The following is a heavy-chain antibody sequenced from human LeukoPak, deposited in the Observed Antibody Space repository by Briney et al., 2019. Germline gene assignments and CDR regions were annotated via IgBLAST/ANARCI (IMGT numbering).Heavy chain of an antibody. CDR3: ARGGVDNYYYYYGMVA. D-gene: IGHD2-21*01. CDR1: GYTFTGYY. CDR2: INPNSGGT. J-gene: IGHJ6*02. Sequence: ASVKVSCKASGYTFTGYYMHWVRQAPGQGLEWMGWINPNSGGTNYAQKFQGRVTMTRDTSISTAYMELSRLRSDDTAVYYCARGGVDNYYYYYGMVAWGQRTTVTVSS. V-gene: IGHV1-2*02.